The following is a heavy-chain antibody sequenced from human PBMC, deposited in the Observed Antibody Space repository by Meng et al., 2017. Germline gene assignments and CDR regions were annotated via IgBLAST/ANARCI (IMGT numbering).Heavy chain of an antibody. Sequence: GGSLRLSCAASGFTFSSYSMNWVRQAPGKGLEWVSSISSSSSYIYYADSVKGRFTISRDNAKSSLYLQMNSLRAEDTAVYYCARDIVAVPAAIGYYYGMDVWGQGTTVTVSS. J-gene: IGHJ6*02. CDR1: GFTFSSYS. CDR2: ISSSSSYI. D-gene: IGHD2-2*01. V-gene: IGHV3-21*01. CDR3: ARDIVAVPAAIGYYYGMDV.